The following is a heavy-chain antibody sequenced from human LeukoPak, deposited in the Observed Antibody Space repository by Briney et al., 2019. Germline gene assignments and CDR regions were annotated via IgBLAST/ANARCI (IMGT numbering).Heavy chain of an antibody. CDR1: GLTFSSYG. Sequence: GGSLRLSCAASGLTFSSYGMTWVRQAPGKGLAWVSAITGTGGGTFYAHAVKGRFTISRDNSKNTLYLQMNSLRAEDTAVYYCAKDPNGDYLGAFDSWGQGTLVTVSS. CDR3: AKDPNGDYLGAFDS. D-gene: IGHD4-17*01. CDR2: ITGTGGGT. J-gene: IGHJ4*02. V-gene: IGHV3-23*01.